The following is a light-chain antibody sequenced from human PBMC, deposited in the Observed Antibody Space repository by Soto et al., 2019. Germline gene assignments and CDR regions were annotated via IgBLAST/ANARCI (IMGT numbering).Light chain of an antibody. CDR2: DVS. J-gene: IGLJ1*01. V-gene: IGLV2-11*01. CDR3: CSYAGSYTHYV. Sequence: QSVLTQPPSASGSPGQSLTISCTGTSSDVGGYNYVSWYRQHPGKAPKLMIYDVSKRPSGVPDRFSGSKSGNTASLTISGLQAEDEADYYCCSYAGSYTHYVFGTGTKLTVL. CDR1: SSDVGGYNY.